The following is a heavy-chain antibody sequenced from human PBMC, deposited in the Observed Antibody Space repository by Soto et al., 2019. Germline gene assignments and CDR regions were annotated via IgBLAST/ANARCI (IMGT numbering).Heavy chain of an antibody. V-gene: IGHV4-59*08. CDR3: ARRGKKSFYYYMDV. J-gene: IGHJ6*03. CDR1: GGSISSYY. Sequence: QVQLQESGPGLVKPSETLSLTCTVSGGSISSYYWTWVRQSPGKGLEWIGDAFSSGSTNYNPSLESRVTISLDTSKNQFSLKVISVTAADTAVYYCARRGKKSFYYYMDVWGKGTTVTVSS. CDR2: AFSSGST.